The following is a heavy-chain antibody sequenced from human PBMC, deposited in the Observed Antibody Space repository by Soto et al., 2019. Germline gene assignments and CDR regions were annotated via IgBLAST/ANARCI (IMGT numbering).Heavy chain of an antibody. CDR3: ERRADGNLDY. J-gene: IGHJ4*02. CDR1: GDPISSRSNYY. Sequence: SETLSLTFTVSGDPISSRSNYYWGWIRQPPGKGLEWIGSIYFSGRAYYSPSLKSRVTISVDTSKNQFSLKLRSVTAADTAVYYCERRADGNLDYWGQGTLVTVSS. CDR2: IYFSGRA. V-gene: IGHV4-39*01. D-gene: IGHD4-17*01.